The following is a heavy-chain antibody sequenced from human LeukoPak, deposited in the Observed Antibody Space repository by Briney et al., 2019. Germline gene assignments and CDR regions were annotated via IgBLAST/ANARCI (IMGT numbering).Heavy chain of an antibody. D-gene: IGHD2-2*01. CDR1: GGSFSGYY. CDR3: AIIRVVPAAFGY. V-gene: IGHV4-34*01. CDR2: INHSGST. Sequence: SETLSLTCAVYGGSFSGYYWSWIRQPPGKGLEWIGEINHSGSTNYNPSLKSRVSISVDTSKNQFSLKLSSVTAADTAVYYCAIIRVVPAAFGYWGQGTLVTVSS. J-gene: IGHJ4*02.